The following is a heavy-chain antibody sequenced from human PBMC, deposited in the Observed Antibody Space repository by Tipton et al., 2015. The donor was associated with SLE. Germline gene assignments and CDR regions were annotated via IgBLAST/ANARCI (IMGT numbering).Heavy chain of an antibody. J-gene: IGHJ6*02. CDR3: ARSLFVVVEAATYYYHGLDV. D-gene: IGHD2-15*01. CDR2: IYTSGST. V-gene: IGHV4-61*09. CDR1: GGSISSGDYF. Sequence: TLSLTCTVSGGSISSGDYFWTWIRQPAGKGLEWIGHIYTSGSTKYNSSLKSRVTISVDTSKNQFSLKLSSVTAADTAVYYCARSLFVVVEAATYYYHGLDVWGQGTTVTVSS.